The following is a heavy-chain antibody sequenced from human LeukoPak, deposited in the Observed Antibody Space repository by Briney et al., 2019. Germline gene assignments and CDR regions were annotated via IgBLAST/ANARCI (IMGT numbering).Heavy chain of an antibody. CDR2: INPNSGGT. Sequence: ASAKVSCKASGYTFTGYYMHWVRQAPGQGLEWMGWINPNSGGTNYAQKFQGRVTMTRDTSISTAYMELSRLRSDDTAVYYCARDDSVVYYFDYWGQGTLVTVSS. CDR1: GYTFTGYY. V-gene: IGHV1-2*02. D-gene: IGHD2-15*01. J-gene: IGHJ4*02. CDR3: ARDDSVVYYFDY.